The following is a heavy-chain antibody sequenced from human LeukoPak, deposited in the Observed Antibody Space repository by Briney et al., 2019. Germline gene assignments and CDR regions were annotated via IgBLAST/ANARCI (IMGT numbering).Heavy chain of an antibody. V-gene: IGHV3-21*01. J-gene: IGHJ3*01. D-gene: IGHD3-22*01. CDR2: IISGSGYI. CDR3: ARPESESSGSLGAFDV. CDR1: GFSLSSYT. Sequence: GGSLRLSCAASGFSLSSYTMNWVRQAPRKGLEWVSSIISGSGYIYYADSVKGRFTISRDNAKNSLYLQMNSLRDEDTAVYYCARPESESSGSLGAFDVWGQGTMVTVSS.